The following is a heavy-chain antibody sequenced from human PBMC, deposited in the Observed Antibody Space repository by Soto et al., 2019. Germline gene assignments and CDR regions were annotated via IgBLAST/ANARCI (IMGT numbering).Heavy chain of an antibody. J-gene: IGHJ4*02. Sequence: GASVKVSCKASGGTFSSYAISWVRQAPGQGLEWMGGTIPIFGTANYAQKFQGRVTITADESTSTAYMELSSLRSEDTAVYYCATYAHTYSGSHNYFDYWGQGTLVTVSS. CDR3: ATYAHTYSGSHNYFDY. V-gene: IGHV1-69*13. CDR1: GGTFSSYA. CDR2: TIPIFGTA. D-gene: IGHD1-26*01.